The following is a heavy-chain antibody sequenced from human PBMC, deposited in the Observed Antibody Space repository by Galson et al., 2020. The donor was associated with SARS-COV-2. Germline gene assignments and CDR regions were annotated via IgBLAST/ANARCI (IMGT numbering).Heavy chain of an antibody. V-gene: IGHV5-10-1*01. D-gene: IGHD6-19*01. Sequence: HWESLKISCKGSGYSFTSYWISWVRQMPGKGLEWMGRIDPSDSYTNYSPSFQGHVTISADKSISTAYLQWSSLKASDTAMYYCARFNYPVAAIDYWGQGTLVTVSS. J-gene: IGHJ4*02. CDR3: ARFNYPVAAIDY. CDR1: GYSFTSYW. CDR2: IDPSDSYT.